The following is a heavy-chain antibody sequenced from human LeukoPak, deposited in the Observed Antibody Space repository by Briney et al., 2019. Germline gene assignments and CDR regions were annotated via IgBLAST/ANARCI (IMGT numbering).Heavy chain of an antibody. CDR3: VRGRQQLIAPFDY. J-gene: IGHJ4*02. D-gene: IGHD6-13*01. CDR1: GGSISNDDYY. CDR2: LSYSGSA. Sequence: PSETLSLTCTVSGGSISNDDYYWGWIRQPPGKGLEWFGSLSYSGSAYYNPSLKSRDTISVDASKNQFSLKLSSVTAADSAVYYCVRGRQQLIAPFDYWGQGTLVTVSS. V-gene: IGHV4-39*07.